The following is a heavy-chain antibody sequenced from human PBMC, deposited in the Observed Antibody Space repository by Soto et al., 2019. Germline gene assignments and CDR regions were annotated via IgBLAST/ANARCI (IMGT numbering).Heavy chain of an antibody. V-gene: IGHV3-23*01. Sequence: HPGGSLRLSCAASRFTFSSYAMGWVRQAPGKGLEWVSAISGSSGRTYYADSVKGRFTISRDNSENTLYLQMNSLRPEDTAVYYCAKGRFGESRYDLFEHWGQGTLVTV. CDR2: ISGSSGRT. J-gene: IGHJ4*02. CDR3: AKGRFGESRYDLFEH. CDR1: RFTFSSYA. D-gene: IGHD3-10*01.